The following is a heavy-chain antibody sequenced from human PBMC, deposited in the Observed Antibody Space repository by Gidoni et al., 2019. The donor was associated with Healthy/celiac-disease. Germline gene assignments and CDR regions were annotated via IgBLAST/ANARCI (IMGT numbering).Heavy chain of an antibody. D-gene: IGHD5-18*01. V-gene: IGHV1-69*01. Sequence: QVLLVQSGAEVQKPGSSVKVSCKASGGTFSSYAISWVRQAPGQGLEWMGGIIPICGTANYAQKFQGRVTITADESTSTAYMELSSRRSEDTAVYYCARVTRIQLWFYFDYWGQGTLVTVSS. CDR1: GGTFSSYA. CDR3: ARVTRIQLWFYFDY. J-gene: IGHJ4*02. CDR2: IIPICGTA.